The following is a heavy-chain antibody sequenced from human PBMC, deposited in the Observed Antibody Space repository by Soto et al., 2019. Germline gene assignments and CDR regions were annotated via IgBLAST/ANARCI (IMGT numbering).Heavy chain of an antibody. V-gene: IGHV4-4*07. CDR2: VYATGTT. CDR1: GGSISKFY. J-gene: IGHJ5*02. CDR3: VRDGSKSLRDWFDP. Sequence: ETLSLTCNVSGGSISKFYWAWIRKTAGNGLEWMGRVYATGTTDYNPSLRSRVAMSVDISKKTFSLRLRSVTGADSGVYYCVRDGSKSLRDWFDPWGQGILVTVSS.